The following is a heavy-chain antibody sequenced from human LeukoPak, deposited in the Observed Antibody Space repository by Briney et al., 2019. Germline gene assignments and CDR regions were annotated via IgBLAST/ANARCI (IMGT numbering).Heavy chain of an antibody. CDR2: THHRGNT. J-gene: IGHJ4*02. V-gene: IGHV4-38-2*02. D-gene: IGHD1-1*01. CDR3: VRVTQLWRYLDS. CDR1: GYSITSGYY. Sequence: ASETLSLTCSIFGYSITSGYYWGWIRQPPGKGFEWIGTTHHRGNTYYNPSLKSRVTVSADSSKNQFSLKMRSVTAADRAVYYCVRVTQLWRYLDSWGQGRLVTVSS.